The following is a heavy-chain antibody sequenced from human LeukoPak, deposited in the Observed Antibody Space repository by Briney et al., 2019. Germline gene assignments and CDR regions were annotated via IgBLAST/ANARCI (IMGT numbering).Heavy chain of an antibody. CDR3: AKAVGSIGYFPRDAFDS. V-gene: IGHV3-23*01. CDR2: ISAGGSGT. Sequence: GGSLRLSYAPSGFTFSSSAMRWVRQAPGKGLEWVAVISAGGSGTYYAEPVRGRFTISRDNSKNTVYLQMNSLRAEDTAIYYCAKAVGSIGYFPRDAFDSCGEGTIVTDSS. J-gene: IGHJ3*02. D-gene: IGHD3-22*01. CDR1: GFTFSSSA.